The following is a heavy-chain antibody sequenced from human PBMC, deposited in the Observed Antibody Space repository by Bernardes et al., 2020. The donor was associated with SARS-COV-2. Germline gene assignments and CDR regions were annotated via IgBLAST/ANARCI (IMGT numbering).Heavy chain of an antibody. CDR1: GGSISAYY. J-gene: IGHJ5*02. D-gene: IGHD2-15*01. CDR3: VRGTGFCSGGSCGWIDP. V-gene: IGHV4-59*01. Sequence: LSLTCTVSGGSISAYYWSWFRQPPGKGLEWIGYLYYTGSINNNPSLKSRVTISVDTSKNQFSLKLTPVTAADTAVYYCVRGTGFCSGGSCGWIDPWGQGTLVSVSS. CDR2: LYYTGSI.